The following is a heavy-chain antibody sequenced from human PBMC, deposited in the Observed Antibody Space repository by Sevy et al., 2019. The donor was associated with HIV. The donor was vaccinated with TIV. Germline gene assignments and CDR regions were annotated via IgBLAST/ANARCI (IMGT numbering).Heavy chain of an antibody. J-gene: IGHJ4*02. Sequence: GGSLRLSCTSSGFTFGDYAMSWFRQAPGKGLEWVAFIRRNSHEPYGGTTEYAVSVKGRFTISRDDSKRIAYLQMNSLKTEDTAVYYCTRALGTADPPEYNFDYWGQGILVTVSS. D-gene: IGHD1-1*01. CDR3: TRALGTADPPEYNFDY. V-gene: IGHV3-49*03. CDR2: IRRNSHEPYGGTT. CDR1: GFTFGDYA.